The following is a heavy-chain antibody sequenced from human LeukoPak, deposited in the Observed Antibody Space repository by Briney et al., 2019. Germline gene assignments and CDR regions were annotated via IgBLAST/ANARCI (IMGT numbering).Heavy chain of an antibody. CDR3: VRDPSGSGFAFDS. V-gene: IGHV3-23*01. CDR2: ISGSGGST. CDR1: RLTFNSYA. Sequence: GGSLRLSCAASRLTFNSYAMSWVRQAPGKGLEWVSAISGSGGSTYYADSVKGRFTISRDNSKNALYLQMNSLRAEDTAVYYCVRDPSGSGFAFDSWGQGALVTVSS. J-gene: IGHJ4*02. D-gene: IGHD1-14*01.